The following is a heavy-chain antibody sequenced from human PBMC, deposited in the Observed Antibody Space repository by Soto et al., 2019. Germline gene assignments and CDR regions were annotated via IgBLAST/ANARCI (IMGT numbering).Heavy chain of an antibody. CDR1: RFTFSSYG. CDR3: AKAGYSSGVVLDY. CDR2: ISYDGSNK. V-gene: IGHV3-30*18. D-gene: IGHD6-19*01. Sequence: QVQLVESGGGVVQPGRSLRLSCAASRFTFSSYGMHWVRQAPGKGLEWVAVISYDGSNKYYADSVKGRFTISRDNSKNTLYLQMNSLRAEDTAVYYCAKAGYSSGVVLDYWGQGTLVTVSS. J-gene: IGHJ4*02.